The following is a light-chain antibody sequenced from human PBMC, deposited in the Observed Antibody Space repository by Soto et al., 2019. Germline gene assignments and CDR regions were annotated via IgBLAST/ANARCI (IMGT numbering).Light chain of an antibody. CDR3: QQYSTSVRA. V-gene: IGKV3-20*01. CDR2: GAY. CDR1: QGVTSSY. J-gene: IGKJ1*01. Sequence: EIVLTQSPCTLSLSLGDRATLSCRASQGVTSSYLACYQQKPGQAPSLVIYGAYSRAAGVPDRFSGRGSGTEFTLTISRLEPDDFAVYYCQQYSTSVRAFGQGTKVEV.